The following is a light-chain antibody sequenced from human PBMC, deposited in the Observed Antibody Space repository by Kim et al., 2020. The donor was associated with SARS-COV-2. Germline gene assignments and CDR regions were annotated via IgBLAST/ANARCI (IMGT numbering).Light chain of an antibody. V-gene: IGKV1-39*01. CDR1: QTISSY. CDR3: QQTDSIPRT. Sequence: ASVGDRVNITCRASQTISSYLNWYQEKPGQAPKLLIYAASSLHSGVPSRFSGSGSGTDFTLTISSLRPEDFATYYCQQTDSIPRTFGQGTKVDIK. CDR2: AAS. J-gene: IGKJ1*01.